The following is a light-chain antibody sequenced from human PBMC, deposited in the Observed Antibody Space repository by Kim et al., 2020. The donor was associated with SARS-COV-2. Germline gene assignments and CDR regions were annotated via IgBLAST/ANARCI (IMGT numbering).Light chain of an antibody. CDR3: QYYDSSLSDYV. CDR2: GNT. J-gene: IGLJ1*01. Sequence: GVTMSCSVMSSNIGAGFDVHWYQQLPGTAPQLLIYGNTNRPSGVPDRFSGSTSGTSASLAITGLQAEDEADYYCQYYDSSLSDYVFGTGTKVTVL. CDR1: SSNIGAGFD. V-gene: IGLV1-40*01.